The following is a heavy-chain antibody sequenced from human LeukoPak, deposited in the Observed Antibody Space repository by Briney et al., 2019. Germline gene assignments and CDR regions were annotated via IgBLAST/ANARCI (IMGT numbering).Heavy chain of an antibody. CDR1: GGSMSNYY. CDR3: ARDGRAGSLFAY. D-gene: IGHD6-19*01. CDR2: ISYSGST. Sequence: SETLSLTCTVSGGSMSNYYWSWIRQPPGKGLEWVGYISYSGSTNYKPSLKSRVTISVDTSKNQFSLKLSSVTAADTAIYYCARDGRAGSLFAYWGQGTLVTVSS. J-gene: IGHJ4*02. V-gene: IGHV4-59*01.